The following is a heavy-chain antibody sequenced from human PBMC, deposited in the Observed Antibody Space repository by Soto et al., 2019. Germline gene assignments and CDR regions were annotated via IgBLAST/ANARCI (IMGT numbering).Heavy chain of an antibody. D-gene: IGHD2-2*01. V-gene: IGHV4-30-4*01. CDR1: GGSISSGDCY. CDR2: IYYSGST. J-gene: IGHJ5*02. Sequence: SETLSLTCTVSGGSISSGDCYWSWIRQPPGKGLEWIGYIYYSGSTYYNPSLKSRVTISVDTSKNQFSLKLSSVTAADTAVYYCARATIVLVPAAMVSHWFDPWGQGTLVTVSS. CDR3: ARATIVLVPAAMVSHWFDP.